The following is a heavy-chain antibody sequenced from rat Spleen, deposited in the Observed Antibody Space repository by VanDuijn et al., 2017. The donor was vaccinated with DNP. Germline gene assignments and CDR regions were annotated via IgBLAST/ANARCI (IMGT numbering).Heavy chain of an antibody. CDR2: ISHSDGIT. Sequence: EVPLVESGGGLVQPGRSLKLSCAASGFSFRNYYMAWVRQTPKKGLECVAIISHSDGITYYPDSVKGRFTISRDNSQSSLYLQMNSLKSEDTATYYCAREQHFYFDYWGQGVMVTVSS. CDR3: AREQHFYFDY. CDR1: GFSFRNYY. D-gene: IGHD1-10*01. V-gene: IGHV5-25*01. J-gene: IGHJ2*01.